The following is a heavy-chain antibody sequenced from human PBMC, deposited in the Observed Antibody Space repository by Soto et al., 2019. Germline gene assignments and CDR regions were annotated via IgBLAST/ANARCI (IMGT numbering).Heavy chain of an antibody. CDR3: ASSGYSYGYHYFDY. CDR2: IGSRAYGGTT. D-gene: IGHD5-18*01. Sequence: GGSLRLSCTAFGFYLGDFTMSWVRQAPGKGLEWVGFIGSRAYGGTTEYAASFQGQVTISADKSISTAYLQWSSLKASDTAMYYCASSGYSYGYHYFDYWGQGTLVTVSS. V-gene: IGHV3-49*04. CDR1: GFYLGDFT. J-gene: IGHJ4*02.